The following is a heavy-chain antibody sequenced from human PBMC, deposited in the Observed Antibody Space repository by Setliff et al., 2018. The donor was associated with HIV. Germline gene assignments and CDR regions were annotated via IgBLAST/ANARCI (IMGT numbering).Heavy chain of an antibody. CDR3: ATGITVAPDY. J-gene: IGHJ4*02. Sequence: SETLSLTCAVYGGSFSGYNWSWIRQTPGKGLEWIGEINHSGSTNHNPSLKSRATISVDTSKNQFSLKLTSVTAADTAVYYCATGITVAPDYWGQGSLVTVSS. CDR1: GGSFSGYN. D-gene: IGHD6-19*01. CDR2: INHSGST. V-gene: IGHV4-34*04.